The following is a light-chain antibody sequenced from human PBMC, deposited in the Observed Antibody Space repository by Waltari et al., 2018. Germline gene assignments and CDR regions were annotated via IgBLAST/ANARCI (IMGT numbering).Light chain of an antibody. V-gene: IGLV2-23*02. CDR1: SRDVGSYNL. Sequence: QSALTQPASVSGSPGQSITVSCTGTSRDVGSYNLVSWFQQYPDTAPKLIIFEVNKRPSGVSNRFSGSKSGNTASLTISGLQAGDEADYYCCSYAGSGIYVFGTGAKVTVL. CDR3: CSYAGSGIYV. CDR2: EVN. J-gene: IGLJ1*01.